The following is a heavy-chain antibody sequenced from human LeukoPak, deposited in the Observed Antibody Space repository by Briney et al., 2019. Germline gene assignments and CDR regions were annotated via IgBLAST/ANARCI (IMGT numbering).Heavy chain of an antibody. J-gene: IGHJ4*02. CDR2: ISAYNGNT. D-gene: IGHD5-18*01. CDR3: ARSRGYDYGDY. CDR1: GYTFANDA. V-gene: IGHV1-18*01. Sequence: APVKVSPKASGYTFANDAISWMRQAPGKGLEWMGWISAYNGNTNYAQKLQGRVTMTTDTSTSTAYMELRSLRSDDTAVYYCARSRGYDYGDYWGQGTLVTVSS.